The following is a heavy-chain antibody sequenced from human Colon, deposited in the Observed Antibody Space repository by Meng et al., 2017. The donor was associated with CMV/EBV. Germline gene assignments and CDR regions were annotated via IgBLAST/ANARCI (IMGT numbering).Heavy chain of an antibody. J-gene: IGHJ6*02. CDR3: AREDIVVVPATVVAYYYYYYGMDV. D-gene: IGHD2-2*01. CDR2: INSDGSNT. V-gene: IGHV3-74*01. CDR1: GFTFRNYW. Sequence: GESLKISCAASGFTFRNYWMHWVRQASGKGLVWVSRINSDGSNTNYADSVKGRFTISRDNAKNTLYLQMNSLRAEDTAVYYCAREDIVVVPATVVAYYYYYYGMDVWGQGTTVTVSS.